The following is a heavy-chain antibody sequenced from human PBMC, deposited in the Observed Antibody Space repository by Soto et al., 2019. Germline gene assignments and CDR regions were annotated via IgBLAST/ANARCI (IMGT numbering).Heavy chain of an antibody. CDR2: ISHDGRVT. CDR1: GFTFNSLS. J-gene: IGHJ4*02. CDR3: AREPYGDSQYFDY. V-gene: IGHV3-30*04. D-gene: IGHD2-21*02. Sequence: QVPFVESGGGMVQPGTSLRLSCAASGFTFNSLSLHWVRQRPDKGLEWVAVISHDGRVTFYADFVKGRFTVSRDNSKNTIYLQVNSLRAEDTAVYYCAREPYGDSQYFDYWGQGTLVTVSS.